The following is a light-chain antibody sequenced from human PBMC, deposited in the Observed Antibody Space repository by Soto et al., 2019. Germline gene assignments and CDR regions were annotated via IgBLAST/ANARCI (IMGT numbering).Light chain of an antibody. CDR3: SSSGGINTVV. V-gene: IGLV2-8*01. CDR1: STDVGGYNY. CDR2: EVS. Sequence: QSALTQPPSASGPPGQSVTSSCTGSSTDVGGYNYVSWYQQHPGKAPKLMFYEVSKRPSGVPDRLAGSKSGNTASLAVSALQAEDEADYYCSSSGGINTVVFGGGTKLTVL. J-gene: IGLJ2*01.